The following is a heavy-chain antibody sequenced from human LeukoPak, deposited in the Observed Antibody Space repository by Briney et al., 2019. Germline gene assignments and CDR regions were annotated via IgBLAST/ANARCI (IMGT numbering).Heavy chain of an antibody. J-gene: IGHJ3*02. V-gene: IGHV3-30*01. CDR3: ARAHDYGDYVEAFDI. Sequence: PGGSLRLSCAASGFTFRSYAMHWVRQAPGKGLERVAVISSDGSNKYYADSVKGRFTISRDNSKNTLYLQMNSLRPEDTAVYYCARAHDYGDYVEAFDIWGQGTMVTVSS. CDR2: ISSDGSNK. D-gene: IGHD4-17*01. CDR1: GFTFRSYA.